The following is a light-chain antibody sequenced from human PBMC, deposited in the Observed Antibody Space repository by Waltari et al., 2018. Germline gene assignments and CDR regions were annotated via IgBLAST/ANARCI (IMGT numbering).Light chain of an antibody. J-gene: IGKJ1*01. CDR1: QVVSRT. V-gene: IGKV3-20*01. Sequence: EIVLTQSPGTLHLSPGVRATLSCRASQVVSRTLAWYQQKPGQAPRLLIYDASSRAAGIPDRFSGSGSGTDFCLTISRLEPEDFGVYYCQKYGTLPATFGQGTKVEI. CDR2: DAS. CDR3: QKYGTLPAT.